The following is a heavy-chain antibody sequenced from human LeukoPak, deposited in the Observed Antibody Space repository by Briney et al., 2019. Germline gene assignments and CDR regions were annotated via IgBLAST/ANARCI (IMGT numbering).Heavy chain of an antibody. D-gene: IGHD4-17*01. J-gene: IGHJ4*02. V-gene: IGHV1-18*01. CDR3: ARHLYGDYFFDY. CDR1: GYTFNRYA. Sequence: ASVKVSCKASGYTFNRYAISWVRQAPGQGLEWMGWISAYNGNTNYAQKLQGGVTMTTDTSTTTAYMELRSLRSDDTAVYYCARHLYGDYFFDYWGQGTLVTVSP. CDR2: ISAYNGNT.